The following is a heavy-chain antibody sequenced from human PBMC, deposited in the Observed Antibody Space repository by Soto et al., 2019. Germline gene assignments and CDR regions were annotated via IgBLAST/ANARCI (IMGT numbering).Heavy chain of an antibody. CDR2: ICMSGSY. Sequence: PGGSLRLSWVGSDFSLSGSYMSWVRQAPGKGMEWLSFICMSGSYKTYAASVEGRFTISRDNVKNILYLQMDSLRAEDTAVYYCASRGHCSNRQCLPFDAWGQGTQVTVSS. CDR3: ASRGHCSNRQCLPFDA. D-gene: IGHD2-2*01. J-gene: IGHJ4*02. CDR1: DFSLSGSY. V-gene: IGHV3-11*06.